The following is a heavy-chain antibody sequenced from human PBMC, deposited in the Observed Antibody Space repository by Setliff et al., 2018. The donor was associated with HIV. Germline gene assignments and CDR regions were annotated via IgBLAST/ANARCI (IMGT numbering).Heavy chain of an antibody. CDR3: ARGGNSRAAWFDS. Sequence: SETLSLTCTVSGGHYWSWIRQQPGKAPEWIGYIHYTGSNFYNPSLTDRLTISVDTSKNQFSLKLSYVTAADTAVYYCARGGNSRAAWFDSWGQGTLVTVSS. V-gene: IGHV4-31*03. D-gene: IGHD5-12*01. CDR2: IHYTGSN. CDR1: GGHY. J-gene: IGHJ5*01.